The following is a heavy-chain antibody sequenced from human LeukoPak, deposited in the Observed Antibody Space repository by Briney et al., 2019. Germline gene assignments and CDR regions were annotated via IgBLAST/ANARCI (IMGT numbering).Heavy chain of an antibody. J-gene: IGHJ4*02. CDR3: AKANYGDSFFDY. D-gene: IGHD4-17*01. CDR2: ISWNSGSI. CDR1: GFTFDDYA. Sequence: PGGSLRLSCAASGFTFDDYAMHWVRQAPGKGLEWVSGISWNSGSIGYADSVKGRFTISRDNAKNSLYLQMNSLRAEDTALYYCAKANYGDSFFDYWGQGTLVTVSS. V-gene: IGHV3-9*01.